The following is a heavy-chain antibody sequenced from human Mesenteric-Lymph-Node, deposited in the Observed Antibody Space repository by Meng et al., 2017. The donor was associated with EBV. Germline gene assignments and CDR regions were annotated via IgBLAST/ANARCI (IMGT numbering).Heavy chain of an antibody. J-gene: IGHJ4*02. Sequence: RQVAGPGLVKLSGTLSLTCAVSGDSISSSNGWNWVRQPPGKGLEWIGEVYHTGSANYNPSLKSRVIIAVDKSNNQFSLRLSSVTAADTAVYYCARVGYNYVYYFDFWGQGTLVTVSS. CDR1: GDSISSSNG. CDR3: ARVGYNYVYYFDF. D-gene: IGHD5-24*01. V-gene: IGHV4-4*02. CDR2: VYHTGSA.